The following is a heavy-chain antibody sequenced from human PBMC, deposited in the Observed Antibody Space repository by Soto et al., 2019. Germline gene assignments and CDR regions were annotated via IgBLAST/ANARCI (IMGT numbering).Heavy chain of an antibody. CDR2: ISPRSGGT. J-gene: IGHJ5*02. V-gene: IGHV1-2*02. CDR1: GYTFIDYY. D-gene: IGHD5-12*01. Sequence: ASVKVSCKASGYTFIDYYIHWVRQAPGQGLEWVGWISPRSGGTNYAQQFEGRVTMTRDTSISTAYLELRSLRSDDTAVYYCARHHGPTTSENWFDPWGQGTLVTVSS. CDR3: ARHHGPTTSENWFDP.